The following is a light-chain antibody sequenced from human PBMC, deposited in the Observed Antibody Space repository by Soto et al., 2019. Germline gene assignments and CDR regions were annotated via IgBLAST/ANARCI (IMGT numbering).Light chain of an antibody. CDR2: SSN. CDR1: SSNIGSNS. J-gene: IGLJ2*01. Sequence: QSVLTQPPSACGTPGQRVTISCSGSSSNIGSNSVNWYQQLPGTAPKLLMYSSNQRPSGVPDRFSGSKSGTSASLAISGLQSEDEADYYCAAWDDSLNGVVFGGGTKLTVL. V-gene: IGLV1-44*01. CDR3: AAWDDSLNGVV.